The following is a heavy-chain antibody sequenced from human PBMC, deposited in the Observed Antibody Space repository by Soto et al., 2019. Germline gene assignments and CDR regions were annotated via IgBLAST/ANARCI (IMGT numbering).Heavy chain of an antibody. J-gene: IGHJ6*02. Sequence: GGSLRLSCAASGFSLSTYLMSWVRQAPGKGLEWVANIKQGGNEKFYVDSVKGRSTISRDNDKKSLYLQMDSLRVEDTAVYYCVGALTYEVPYYYYGMDVWGQGTTVTVSS. D-gene: IGHD3-16*01. CDR2: IKQGGNEK. CDR3: VGALTYEVPYYYYGMDV. V-gene: IGHV3-7*01. CDR1: GFSLSTYL.